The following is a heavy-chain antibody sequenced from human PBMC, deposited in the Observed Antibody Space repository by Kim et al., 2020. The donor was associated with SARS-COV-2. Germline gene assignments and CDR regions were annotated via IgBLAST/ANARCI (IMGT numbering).Heavy chain of an antibody. CDR1: GFTFSSYA. D-gene: IGHD6-6*01. Sequence: GGSLRLSCAASGFTFSSYAMSWVRQAPGKGLEWVSAISGSGGSTYYADSVKGRFTISRDNSKNTLYLQMNSLRAEDTAVYYCAKVGQSSSSSILLDYWGQGTLVTVSS. CDR2: ISGSGGST. CDR3: AKVGQSSSSSILLDY. J-gene: IGHJ4*02. V-gene: IGHV3-23*01.